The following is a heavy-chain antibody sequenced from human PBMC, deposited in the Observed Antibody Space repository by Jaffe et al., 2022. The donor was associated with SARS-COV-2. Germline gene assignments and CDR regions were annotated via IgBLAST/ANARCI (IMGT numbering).Heavy chain of an antibody. V-gene: IGHV3-30-3*01. Sequence: QVQLVESGGGVVQPGRSLRLSCAASGFTFSSYAMHWVRQAPGKGLEWVAVISYDGSNKYYADSVKGRFTISRDNSKNTLYLQMNSLRAEDTAVYYCASLESSGPYYFDYWGQGTLVTVSS. CDR1: GFTFSSYA. J-gene: IGHJ4*02. CDR2: ISYDGSNK. D-gene: IGHD6-19*01. CDR3: ASLESSGPYYFDY.